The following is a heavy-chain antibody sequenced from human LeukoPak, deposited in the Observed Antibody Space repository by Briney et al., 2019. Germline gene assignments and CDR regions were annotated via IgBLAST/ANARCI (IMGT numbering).Heavy chain of an antibody. D-gene: IGHD1-26*01. V-gene: IGHV3-30*02. CDR3: ARWGLGPSFDY. CDR1: GFTFRSYG. J-gene: IGHJ4*02. CDR2: IHYDGSNYK. Sequence: PGGSLRLSCAASGFTFRSYGMHWVRQAPGKGLEWVTFIHYDGSNYKDYADSVKGRFTISRDNAKKSLYLQLNSLRVEDTAVYYCARWGLGPSFDYWGQGTRVTVSS.